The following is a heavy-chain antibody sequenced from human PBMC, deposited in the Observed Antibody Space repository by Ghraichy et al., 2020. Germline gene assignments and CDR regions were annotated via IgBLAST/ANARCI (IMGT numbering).Heavy chain of an antibody. CDR1: GGSISSYY. Sequence: SETLSLTCTVSGGSISSYYWSWIRQPAGKGLEWIGHIYTTGSTNYNPSLKSRVTMSVDTSKNQFSLKLSSVTAADTAVYYCARDERYDDSSGYSIWFDPWGQGTLVTVSS. J-gene: IGHJ5*02. CDR2: IYTTGST. V-gene: IGHV4-4*07. CDR3: ARDERYDDSSGYSIWFDP. D-gene: IGHD3-22*01.